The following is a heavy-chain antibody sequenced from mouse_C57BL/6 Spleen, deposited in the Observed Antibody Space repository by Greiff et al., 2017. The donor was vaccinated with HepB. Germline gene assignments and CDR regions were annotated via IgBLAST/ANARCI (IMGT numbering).Heavy chain of an antibody. J-gene: IGHJ3*01. V-gene: IGHV6-3*01. D-gene: IGHD1-1*01. Sequence: EVKLMESGGGLVQPGGSMKLSCVASGFTFSNYWMNWVRQSPEKGLEWVAQIRLKSDNYATHYAESVKGRFTISRDDSKSIVYLQMNNLRAEDTGIYYCTTVGAWGQGTLVTVSA. CDR2: IRLKSDNYAT. CDR1: GFTFSNYW. CDR3: TTVGA.